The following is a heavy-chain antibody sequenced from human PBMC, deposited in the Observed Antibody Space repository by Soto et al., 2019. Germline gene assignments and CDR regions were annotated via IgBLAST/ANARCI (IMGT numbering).Heavy chain of an antibody. V-gene: IGHV4-4*02. CDR2: VFRSGTA. J-gene: IGHJ5*02. CDR1: GGSISSDHW. CDR3: ARNGVYSLGS. D-gene: IGHD4-17*01. Sequence: QVQLQESGPGLVKPSGTLSLTCAVSGGSISSDHWWNWVRQPPGQGLGWIGEVFRSGTAHYDPSLKSRVTISIDISKNQCSLTLTSVPAADTAMYYCARNGVYSLGSWGQGTLVTVSS.